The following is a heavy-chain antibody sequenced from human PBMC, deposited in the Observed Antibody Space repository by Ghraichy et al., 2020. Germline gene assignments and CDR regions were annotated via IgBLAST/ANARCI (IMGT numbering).Heavy chain of an antibody. D-gene: IGHD3-10*01. CDR2: ISSSSSTI. CDR3: ARPMYYGSGSPPGGELY. V-gene: IGHV3-48*02. Sequence: LSLTCAASGFTFSSYSMNWVRQAPGKGLEWVSYISSSSSTIYYADSVKGRFTISRDNAKNSLYLQMNSLRDEDTAVYYCARPMYYGSGSPPGGELYWGQGTLVTVSS. J-gene: IGHJ4*02. CDR1: GFTFSSYS.